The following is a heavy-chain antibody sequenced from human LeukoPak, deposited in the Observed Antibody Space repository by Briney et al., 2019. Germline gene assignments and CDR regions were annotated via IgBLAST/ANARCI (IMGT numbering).Heavy chain of an antibody. V-gene: IGHV4-4*02. CDR1: GGSINRDNW. CDR3: ARDWDGRDSDRSGYYPRWFDP. CDR2: VYYTGNT. D-gene: IGHD3-22*01. Sequence: SETLSLTCAVSGGSINRDNWWTWVRQPPGRGLEWIGEVYYTGNTHYNPSLQSRVTISVDKSKNQFSLDLSSVTAADTAVYYCARDWDGRDSDRSGYYPRWFDPWGQGTLVTVSS. J-gene: IGHJ5*02.